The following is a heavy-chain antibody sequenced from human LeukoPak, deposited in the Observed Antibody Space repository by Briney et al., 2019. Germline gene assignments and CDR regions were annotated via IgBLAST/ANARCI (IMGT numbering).Heavy chain of an antibody. CDR3: ARDYYLGIVDQ. CDR1: GFTFDDYA. CDR2: ISWNSGSI. J-gene: IGHJ5*02. Sequence: GGSLRLSCAASGFTFDDYAMHWVRQAPGKGLEWVSGISWNSGSIGYADSVKGRLTISRDNAKNTLYLQMNSLRVEDTAVYYCARDYYLGIVDQWGQGTRVTVSS. D-gene: IGHD7-27*01. V-gene: IGHV3-9*01.